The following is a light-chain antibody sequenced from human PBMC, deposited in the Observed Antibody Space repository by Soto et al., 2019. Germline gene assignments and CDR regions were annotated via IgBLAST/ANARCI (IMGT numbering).Light chain of an antibody. Sequence: DIQMTQSPSSLSASVGDRVTITCRASQSISTYLNWYQHKPGKAPKVLIYETANLQRGVPSRFSGSGSGTDFTLTISSLQPDDIATYYCQQSYSTPITFGQGTRLEI. V-gene: IGKV1-39*01. CDR3: QQSYSTPIT. CDR1: QSISTY. J-gene: IGKJ5*01. CDR2: ETA.